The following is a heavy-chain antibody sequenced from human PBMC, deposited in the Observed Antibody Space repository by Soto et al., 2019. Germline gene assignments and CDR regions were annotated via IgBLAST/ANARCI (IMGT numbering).Heavy chain of an antibody. CDR1: GDSVSRNSSG. D-gene: IGHD3-3*01. CDR2: TYYRSKWYN. J-gene: IGHJ4*02. Sequence: SQTLALACAISGDSVSRNSSGCNCIRQSPSRGLEWLGRTYYRSKWYNDYAVSVKSRITINPDTSKNQFSLQLNSVTPEDTAVYYCARDLIDGVFDYWGQGTLVTVSS. CDR3: ARDLIDGVFDY. V-gene: IGHV6-1*01.